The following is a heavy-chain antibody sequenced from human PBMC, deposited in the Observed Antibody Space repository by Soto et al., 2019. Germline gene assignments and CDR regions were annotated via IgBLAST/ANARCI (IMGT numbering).Heavy chain of an antibody. V-gene: IGHV1-2*04. CDR1: GYTFTGYY. CDR2: INPNSGGT. J-gene: IGHJ3*02. D-gene: IGHD2-2*01. Sequence: QVQLVQAGAEVKKPWAAVKGSFKASGYTFTGYYMHWVRQAPGQGLAWMGGINPNSGGTNYAQKYQGWFTMTRDTYISQAYMELRRLGSDDTFVYYCAREGVVGPAAMIPFDIWGQGTMGTVSS. CDR3: AREGVVGPAAMIPFDI.